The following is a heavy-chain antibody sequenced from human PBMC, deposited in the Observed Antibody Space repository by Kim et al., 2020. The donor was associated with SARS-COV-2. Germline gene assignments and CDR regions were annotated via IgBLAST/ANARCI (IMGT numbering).Heavy chain of an antibody. D-gene: IGHD7-27*01. Sequence: GGSLRLSCAASGFTFSSYGMHWVRQAPGKGLEWVAVIWYDGSNKYYADSVKGRFTISRDNSKNTLYLQMNSLRAEDTAVYYCAKDPFDTKALKSTGEVGWYFDLWGRGTLVTVSS. J-gene: IGHJ2*01. V-gene: IGHV3-33*06. CDR2: IWYDGSNK. CDR3: AKDPFDTKALKSTGEVGWYFDL. CDR1: GFTFSSYG.